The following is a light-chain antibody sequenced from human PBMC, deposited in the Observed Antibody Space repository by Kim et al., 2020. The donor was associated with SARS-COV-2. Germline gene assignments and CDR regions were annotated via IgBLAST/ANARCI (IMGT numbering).Light chain of an antibody. Sequence: PAVGDRVTITSRASQSINSGLAQYQPKPAPAPILLIHTASALESGVSSRFSGSGSGTDFTLTSISLQPEESSTCYCRRTGSFALTFGGGTKVDIK. CDR1: QSINSG. CDR2: TAS. CDR3: RRTGSFALT. J-gene: IGKJ4*01. V-gene: IGKV1-12*01.